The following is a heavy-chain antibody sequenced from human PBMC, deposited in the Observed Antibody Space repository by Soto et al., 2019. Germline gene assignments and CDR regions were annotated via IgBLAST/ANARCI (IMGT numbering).Heavy chain of an antibody. CDR3: ANYPTTVTSDY. CDR1: GGSVSSGSYY. J-gene: IGHJ4*02. Sequence: QVQLQESGPGLVKPSETLSLTCTVYGGSVSSGSYYWSWIRQPPGNGLEWIGYLYYSGSTNYNPALKCRVTISVDTSMNLFSLKLSSVTAADTAVYYCANYPTTVTSDYWGQGTLVTVAS. CDR2: LYYSGST. D-gene: IGHD4-17*01. V-gene: IGHV4-61*01.